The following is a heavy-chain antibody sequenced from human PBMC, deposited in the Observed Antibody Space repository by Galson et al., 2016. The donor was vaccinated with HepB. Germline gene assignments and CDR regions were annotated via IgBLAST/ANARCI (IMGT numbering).Heavy chain of an antibody. V-gene: IGHV4-4*02. CDR1: GASISNSNW. CDR3: ARASRTGDRYYFDY. Sequence: SETLSLTCTVSGASISNSNWWSWVRQPPGKGLDWIGEMYGDGSSNYSPSLKSRVTIFLDKSKNQFSLRLSYVTAADTAVYYCARASRTGDRYYFDYWGQGTLVTVSS. D-gene: IGHD1-1*01. CDR2: MYGDGSS. J-gene: IGHJ4*02.